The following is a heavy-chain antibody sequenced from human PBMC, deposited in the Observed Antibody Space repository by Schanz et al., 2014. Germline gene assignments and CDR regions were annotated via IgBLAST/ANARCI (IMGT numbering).Heavy chain of an antibody. Sequence: QVQLVESGGGVVQPGRSLRLSCAPSGFTFRSYGMHLVRQAPGKGREWVALISYDGSSKNHADSVQGRFTISRDNSKNALYLQMDSLRAEDTAVYYCARGIIAMVRGGDVGAFEIWGQRKMVTVSS. CDR2: ISYDGSSK. CDR1: GFTFRSYG. CDR3: ARGIIAMVRGGDVGAFEI. V-gene: IGHV3-33*01. D-gene: IGHD3-10*01. J-gene: IGHJ3*02.